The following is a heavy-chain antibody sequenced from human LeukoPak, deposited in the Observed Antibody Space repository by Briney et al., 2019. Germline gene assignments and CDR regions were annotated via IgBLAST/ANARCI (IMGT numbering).Heavy chain of an antibody. CDR3: ARDSRRGVGDFDY. CDR2: ISSSGGII. CDR1: GFTFSGYD. D-gene: IGHD1-26*01. J-gene: IGHJ4*02. Sequence: GGSLRLSCAASGFTFSGYDTNWVRQAPGKGLEWVSYISSSGGIIYYAESVRGRFTISRDNAKNSLYLQMNSLRAEDTAVYYCARDSRRGVGDFDYWGQGTLVTVSS. V-gene: IGHV3-48*03.